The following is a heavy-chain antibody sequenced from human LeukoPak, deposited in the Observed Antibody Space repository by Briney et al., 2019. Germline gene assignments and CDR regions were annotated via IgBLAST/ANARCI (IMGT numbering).Heavy chain of an antibody. D-gene: IGHD3-22*01. J-gene: IGHJ4*02. CDR3: ARRGYYDSSGSFDY. CDR1: GGSFSGYY. V-gene: IGHV4-34*01. CDR2: IHYSGTT. Sequence: KTSETLSLTCAVYGGSFSGYYWSWIRQPPGKGLEWIGSIHYSGTTYYNPSLKSRVTISVDTSKNQFSLKLSSVTAADTAVYYCARRGYYDSSGSFDYWGQGTLVTVSS.